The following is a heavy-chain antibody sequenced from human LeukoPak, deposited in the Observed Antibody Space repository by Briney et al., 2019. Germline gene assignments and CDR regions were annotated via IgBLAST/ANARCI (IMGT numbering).Heavy chain of an antibody. V-gene: IGHV3-21*01. J-gene: IGHJ4*02. CDR3: ARDKIASSSTGSSFDC. Sequence: GGSLRLSCAASGFTFSNYNMIWVRQAPRKGLEWVSSISSSSSYIYYADSVKGRFTISRDNAKNSLYLQMNSLRAEDTAVYYCARDKIASSSTGSSFDCWGQGTLVTVSS. CDR2: ISSSSSYI. CDR1: GFTFSNYN. D-gene: IGHD6-13*01.